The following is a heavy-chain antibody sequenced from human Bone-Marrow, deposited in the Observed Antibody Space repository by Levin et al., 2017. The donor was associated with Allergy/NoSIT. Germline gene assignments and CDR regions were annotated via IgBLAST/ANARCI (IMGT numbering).Heavy chain of an antibody. CDR2: ISWDAFTT. D-gene: IGHD6-19*01. CDR3: AKDLSPRIAVTGNIEY. V-gene: IGHV3-43*01. CDR1: GFTFNDYT. Sequence: GESLKISCAASGFTFNDYTMHWVRQAPQRGLEWVSLISWDAFTTYYADSVRGRFTISRDNSKNALYLQMNSLTTEDTALYYCAKDLSPRIAVTGNIEYWGQGTLVTVSS. J-gene: IGHJ4*02.